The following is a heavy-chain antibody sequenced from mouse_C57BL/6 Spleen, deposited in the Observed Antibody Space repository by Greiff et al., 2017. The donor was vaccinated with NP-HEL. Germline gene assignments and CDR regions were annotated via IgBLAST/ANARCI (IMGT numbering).Heavy chain of an antibody. D-gene: IGHD4-1*01. Sequence: EVQLVESGGGLVKPGGSLKLSCAASGFTFSDYGMHWVRQAPEKGLEWVAYISSGSSTIYYADTVKGRFTISRDNAKNTLFLQMTSLRSEDTAMYYCARGLGWCAYWGKGTLVTVSA. CDR2: ISSGSSTI. V-gene: IGHV5-17*01. CDR3: ARGLGWCAY. CDR1: GFTFSDYG. J-gene: IGHJ3*01.